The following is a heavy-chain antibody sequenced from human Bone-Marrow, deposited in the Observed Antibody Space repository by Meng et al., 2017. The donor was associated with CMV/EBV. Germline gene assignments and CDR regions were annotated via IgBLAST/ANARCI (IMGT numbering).Heavy chain of an antibody. CDR3: ARGSPGEYYSDSSGYYYFDY. CDR1: GFSLSNARMG. J-gene: IGHJ4*02. CDR2: VYDTWST. Sequence: SGPTLVKPTETLTLTCTVSGFSLSNARMGVSWIRQPPGKGLEWIGHVYDTWSTNYNSSLKSRVTISVDTSKNQFSLKLSSVTAADTAVYYCARGSPGEYYSDSSGYYYFDYWGQGTLVTVSS. V-gene: IGHV4-61*01. D-gene: IGHD3-22*01.